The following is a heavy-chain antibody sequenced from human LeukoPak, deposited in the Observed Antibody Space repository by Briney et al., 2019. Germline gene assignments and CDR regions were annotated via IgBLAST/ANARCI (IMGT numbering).Heavy chain of an antibody. J-gene: IGHJ4*02. Sequence: PSETLSLTCIVSDDSAYSTGFYWGWIRQPPGKGLEWIGSFNHGGNTYYNPSLKSRVTISGDTSKKQFSLKLNSVTAADTAVYYCATDRDLRWFYFWGLGTLVTVSS. CDR3: ATDRDLRWFYF. D-gene: IGHD2-21*01. CDR1: DDSAYSTGFY. CDR2: FNHGGNT. V-gene: IGHV4-39*07.